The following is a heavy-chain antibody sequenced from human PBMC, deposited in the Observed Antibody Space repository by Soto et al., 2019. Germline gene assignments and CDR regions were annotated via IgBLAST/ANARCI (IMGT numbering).Heavy chain of an antibody. CDR1: GGSISSYY. V-gene: IGHV4-59*01. J-gene: IGHJ4*02. CDR2: FYYSGTT. Sequence: QVQLQESGPGLVKPSETLSLTCNVSGGSISSYYWSWVRQSPGKGLEWIGYFYYSGTTNYNPSLKDRVTISIDMSKNQFSLKLPSVTAADPAVYYCAPPPRNWGQGTLVTVSS. CDR3: APPPRN.